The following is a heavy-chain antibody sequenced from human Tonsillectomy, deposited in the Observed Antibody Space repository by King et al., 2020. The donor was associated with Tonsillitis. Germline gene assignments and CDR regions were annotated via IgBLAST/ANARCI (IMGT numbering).Heavy chain of an antibody. CDR3: ARGAATTPYYDFWSGYPALGYGMVV. CDR2: IYYRGST. CDR1: GDSISSYY. J-gene: IGHJ6*02. Sequence: QLQESGPGLVKPSETLSFTCTVSGDSISSYYWSWIRQPPGKGLEWIGYIYYRGSTNYNPSLKSRVTISVDTSKNRFSLKLSSVTAADTAVYCCARGAATTPYYDFWSGYPALGYGMVVWGQGTPVTVSS. V-gene: IGHV4-59*01. D-gene: IGHD3-3*01.